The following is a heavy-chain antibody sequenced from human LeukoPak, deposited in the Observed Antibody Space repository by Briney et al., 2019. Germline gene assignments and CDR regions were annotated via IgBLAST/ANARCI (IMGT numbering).Heavy chain of an antibody. D-gene: IGHD1-1*01. CDR2: IFYSGST. Sequence: PSETLSLTCTVSGGSVSSGYYYWTWIRQPPGKGLEWIGSIFYSGSTNYNPSLKSRVTISVDTSKNHFSLKLSSVTAADTAVYYCSRILSGTHYSYFYYYMDVWGKGTTVTVSS. J-gene: IGHJ6*03. CDR1: GGSVSSGYYY. CDR3: SRILSGTHYSYFYYYMDV. V-gene: IGHV4-61*03.